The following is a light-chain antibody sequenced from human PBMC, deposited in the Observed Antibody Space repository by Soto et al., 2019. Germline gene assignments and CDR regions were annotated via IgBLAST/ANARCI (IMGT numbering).Light chain of an antibody. CDR3: QQLSSYPYT. Sequence: DIQLTQSPSFLSASVRDRVTITCRASQGISSYLAWYQQKPGKAPKLLIYAASTLQSGVPSRFSGSGSGTEFTLTISSLQPEDFATYYCQQLSSYPYTFGQGTKLEIK. V-gene: IGKV1-9*01. CDR2: AAS. J-gene: IGKJ2*01. CDR1: QGISSY.